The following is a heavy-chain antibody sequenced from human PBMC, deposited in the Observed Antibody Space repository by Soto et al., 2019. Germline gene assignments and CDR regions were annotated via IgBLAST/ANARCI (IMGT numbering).Heavy chain of an antibody. CDR1: GFTFSDYY. J-gene: IGHJ4*02. CDR2: ISSSSSYT. D-gene: IGHD6-19*01. Sequence: PGGSLRLSCAASGFTFSDYYMSWIRQAPGKGLEWVSYISSSSSYTNYADSVKGRFTISRDNAKNSLYLQMNSLRAEDTAVYYCARDPGQWLVPDKLYYFDYWGQGTLVTVS. V-gene: IGHV3-11*05. CDR3: ARDPGQWLVPDKLYYFDY.